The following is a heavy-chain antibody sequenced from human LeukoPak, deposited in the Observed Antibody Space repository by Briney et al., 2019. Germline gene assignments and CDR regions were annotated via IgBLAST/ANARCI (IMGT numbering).Heavy chain of an antibody. CDR3: ARDDAAARKELFSYYYYMDV. CDR1: GGTFSSYA. V-gene: IGHV1-69*13. D-gene: IGHD3-10*01. Sequence: ASVKVSCKASGGTFSSYAISWVRQAPGQGLEWMGGIIPIFGTASYAQKFQGRVTITADESTSTAYMELSSLRSEDTAVYYCARDDAAARKELFSYYYYMDVWGKGTTVTVSS. CDR2: IIPIFGTA. J-gene: IGHJ6*03.